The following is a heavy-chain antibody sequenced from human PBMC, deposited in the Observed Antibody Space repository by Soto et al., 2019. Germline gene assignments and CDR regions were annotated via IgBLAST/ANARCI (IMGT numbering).Heavy chain of an antibody. V-gene: IGHV3-49*03. Sequence: GGSLRLSCTTSGFTFGDYAMSWFRQAPGKGLEWIGYIRSNTYGGTTEYAASVKGRFTISRDDSKRVAHLQMNSLETEDTAVYFCARRKYLDYWGQGT. J-gene: IGHJ4*02. CDR1: GFTFGDYA. CDR2: IRSNTYGGTT. D-gene: IGHD6-6*01. CDR3: ARRKYLDY.